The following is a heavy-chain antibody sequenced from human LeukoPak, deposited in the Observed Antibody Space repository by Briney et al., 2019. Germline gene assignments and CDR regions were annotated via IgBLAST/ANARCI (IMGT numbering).Heavy chain of an antibody. V-gene: IGHV4-31*03. D-gene: IGHD2-21*01. CDR2: IYYSGST. J-gene: IGHJ6*02. CDR1: GGSISSGGYY. Sequence: PSQTLSLTCTVSGGSISSGGYYWSWIRRHPGKGLEWIGYIYYSGSTYYNPSLKSRVTISVDTSKNQFSLKLSSVTAAGTAVYYCARARAGLRYGMDVWGQGTTVTVSS. CDR3: ARARAGLRYGMDV.